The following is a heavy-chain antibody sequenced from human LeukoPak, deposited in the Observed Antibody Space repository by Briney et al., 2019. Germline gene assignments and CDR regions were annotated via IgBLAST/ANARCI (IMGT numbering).Heavy chain of an antibody. Sequence: KPSETLSLTCTVSGGSISSGGYYWSWIRQHPGTGLERMGYIYYSGSTYYNPSLKSRLTISLDTSKNQFSLKLSSVTAADTAVYYCARGYCSGGSCNWFDPWGQGTLVTVSS. CDR3: ARGYCSGGSCNWFDP. V-gene: IGHV4-31*03. D-gene: IGHD2-15*01. CDR2: IYYSGST. CDR1: GGSISSGGYY. J-gene: IGHJ5*02.